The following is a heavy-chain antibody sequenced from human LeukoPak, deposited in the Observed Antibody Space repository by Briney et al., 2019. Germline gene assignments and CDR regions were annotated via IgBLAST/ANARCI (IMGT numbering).Heavy chain of an antibody. CDR2: IIPIFGTT. CDR1: GGTFSSYA. CDR3: ARPDTQYYYDVSGYYW. V-gene: IGHV1-69*13. J-gene: IGHJ4*02. Sequence: SVKVSCKASGGTFSSYAISWVRQAPGQGLEWMGGIIPIFGTTNYAQKFQGRVTITADESTSTAYMELSSLRSEDTAVYYCARPDTQYYYDVSGYYWWGQGTLVTVSS. D-gene: IGHD3-22*01.